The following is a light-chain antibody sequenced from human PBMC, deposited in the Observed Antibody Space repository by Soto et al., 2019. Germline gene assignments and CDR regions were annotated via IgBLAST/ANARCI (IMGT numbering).Light chain of an antibody. V-gene: IGKV3-15*01. CDR2: GAS. Sequence: EIVMTQSPATLSVSPGERATLSCRASQSVSSNLAWYQQKPGQAPRLLIYGASTRTTGIPVRFSGSGSGTEFTLSISRLQSEDFAVYYCQQYSKWPLAFGQGTKVEIK. CDR1: QSVSSN. J-gene: IGKJ1*01. CDR3: QQYSKWPLA.